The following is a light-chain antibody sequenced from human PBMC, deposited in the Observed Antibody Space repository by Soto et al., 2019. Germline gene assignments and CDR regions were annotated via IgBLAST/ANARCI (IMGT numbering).Light chain of an antibody. CDR1: QSVSSN. CDR2: GES. J-gene: IGKJ1*01. Sequence: EIVMTQSPATLSVSPGERATLSCRVSQSVSSNLAWSQQKPGQAPRFLIYGESTRATGIPARFGGSGFGTDYTLTISSLEPEDFAVYYCQQRTKWRTFGQGTKVDIK. CDR3: QQRTKWRT. V-gene: IGKV3D-15*01.